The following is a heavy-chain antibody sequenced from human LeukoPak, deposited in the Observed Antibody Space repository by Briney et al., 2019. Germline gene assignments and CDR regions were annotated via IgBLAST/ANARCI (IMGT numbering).Heavy chain of an antibody. CDR1: GYTFTSYY. J-gene: IGHJ4*02. CDR2: MNTTNGNK. V-gene: IGHV1-8*01. CDR3: ARTHHALGPPDY. D-gene: IGHD3-16*01. Sequence: GASVKVSCKSSGYTFTSYYINGVRQATGQGLEGREWMNTTNGNKGYAQKLQRSVTMTRNTSISTAYMELGSLRSEDTAVYYCARTHHALGPPDYWGQGTLVTVSS.